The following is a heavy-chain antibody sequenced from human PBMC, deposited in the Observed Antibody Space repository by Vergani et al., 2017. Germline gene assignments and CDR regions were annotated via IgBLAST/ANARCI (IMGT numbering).Heavy chain of an antibody. CDR2: IYYSGST. Sequence: QVQLQESGPGLVKPSETLSLTCTVSGGSISSYYWSWIRQPPGKGLEWIGYIYYSGSTNYSPSLKSRVTISVDTSKNQFSLKLSSVTAADTAVYYCARAPNYGDFRDAFDIWGQGTMVTVSS. J-gene: IGHJ3*02. D-gene: IGHD4-17*01. V-gene: IGHV4-59*01. CDR3: ARAPNYGDFRDAFDI. CDR1: GGSISSYY.